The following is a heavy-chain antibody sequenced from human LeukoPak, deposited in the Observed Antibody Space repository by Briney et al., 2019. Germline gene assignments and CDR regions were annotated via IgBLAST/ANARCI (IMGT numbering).Heavy chain of an antibody. Sequence: AASVKVSCKASGYSFTSDGISWVRQAPGQGLEWMGWISAYNGNTNYAQKLQGRVTMTTDTSTSTAYMELRSLRSDDTAVYYCARCPSYSSGCPVDPWGQGTLVTVSS. CDR2: ISAYNGNT. J-gene: IGHJ5*02. V-gene: IGHV1-18*01. CDR1: GYSFTSDG. CDR3: ARCPSYSSGCPVDP. D-gene: IGHD6-19*01.